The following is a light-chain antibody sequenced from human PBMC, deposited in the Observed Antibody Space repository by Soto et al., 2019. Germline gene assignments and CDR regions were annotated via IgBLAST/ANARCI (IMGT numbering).Light chain of an antibody. V-gene: IGKV4-1*01. Sequence: DIVMTQSPDSLAVSLGERATINCKSSQSVLYSSNNKNYLAWYQQKPGQPPKLLIYWASTRESGVPDRFSGSGSVTDFTLTISSLQAEDVAVYDCQQYYSTLFTFGPGTKVDIK. CDR3: QQYYSTLFT. CDR1: QSVLYSSNNKNY. J-gene: IGKJ3*01. CDR2: WAS.